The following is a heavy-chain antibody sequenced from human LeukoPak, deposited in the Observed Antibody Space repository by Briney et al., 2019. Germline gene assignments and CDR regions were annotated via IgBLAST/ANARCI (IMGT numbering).Heavy chain of an antibody. J-gene: IGHJ4*02. Sequence: GESLKISCKGSGYSFTNYWIGWVRQMPGKGLGWMGITYPNDSDTRYSPSFQGLVTISADKSISTAYLQWSSLKASDTAMYYCARHRGYNYGYSDYWGQGTLVTVSS. CDR1: GYSFTNYW. V-gene: IGHV5-51*01. D-gene: IGHD5-18*01. CDR2: TYPNDSDT. CDR3: ARHRGYNYGYSDY.